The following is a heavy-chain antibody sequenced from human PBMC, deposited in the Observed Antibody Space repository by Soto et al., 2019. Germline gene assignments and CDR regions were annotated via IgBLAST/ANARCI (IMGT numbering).Heavy chain of an antibody. J-gene: IGHJ6*02. Sequence: SETLSLTCTVSGGSIISGGYYWGWIRQPPGKGLEWIGSIYYSGSTYYNPSLKSRVTISVDTSKNQFSLKLSSVTAADTAVYYCARHAYYDSSGFGYNYYGMDVWGQGTTVTVSS. D-gene: IGHD3-22*01. CDR3: ARHAYYDSSGFGYNYYGMDV. CDR2: IYYSGST. V-gene: IGHV4-39*01. CDR1: GGSIISGGYY.